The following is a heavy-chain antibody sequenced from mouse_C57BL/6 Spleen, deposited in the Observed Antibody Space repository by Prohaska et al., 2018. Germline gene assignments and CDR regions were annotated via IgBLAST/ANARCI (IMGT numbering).Heavy chain of an antibody. Sequence: QVQLQQPGAELVKPGASVKMSCKASGYTFTSYWITWVKQRPGQGLEWIGDIYPGSGSTNYNEKFKSKATLTVDTSSSTAYMQLSSLTSEDSAVYYCARSPYYYGSSYVLPDYWGQGTTLTVSS. CDR3: ARSPYYYGSSYVLPDY. J-gene: IGHJ2*01. CDR1: GYTFTSYW. V-gene: IGHV1-55*01. CDR2: IYPGSGST. D-gene: IGHD1-1*01.